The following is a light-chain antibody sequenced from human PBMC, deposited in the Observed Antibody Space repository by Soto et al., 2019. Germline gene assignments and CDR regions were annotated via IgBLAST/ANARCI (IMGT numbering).Light chain of an antibody. CDR3: QQSYSTPRWT. CDR2: KAT. Sequence: DIQMTQTPSSVSASVGDRVTITCQARQGMSRSLAWYQQKPGKAPKLLIYKATSLESGVPSRFSGSGSGTDVTLTISSLQPEDFATYYCQQSYSTPRWTFGLGT. J-gene: IGKJ1*01. V-gene: IGKV1-12*01. CDR1: QGMSRS.